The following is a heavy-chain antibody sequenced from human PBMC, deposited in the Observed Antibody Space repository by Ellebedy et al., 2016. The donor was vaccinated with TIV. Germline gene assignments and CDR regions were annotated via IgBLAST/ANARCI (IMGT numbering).Heavy chain of an antibody. D-gene: IGHD1-26*01. CDR2: IWSDGSYK. Sequence: GESLKISCAASGFTFSSYGMHWVRQAPGKGLEWVAVIWSDGSYKYYADSVKGRFTISRDNSKNTLYLQMNSLRTEDTAVYYCAREVQPLPTKFDYWGQGTLVTVSS. J-gene: IGHJ4*02. V-gene: IGHV3-33*01. CDR1: GFTFSSYG. CDR3: AREVQPLPTKFDY.